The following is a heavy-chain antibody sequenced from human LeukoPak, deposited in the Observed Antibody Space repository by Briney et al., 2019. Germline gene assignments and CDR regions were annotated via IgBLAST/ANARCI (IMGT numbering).Heavy chain of an antibody. CDR1: GGTFSSYA. J-gene: IGHJ3*01. Sequence: SVKVSCKASGGTFSSYAISWVRQAPGQGLEWMGGIIPIFGTANYAQKFQGRVTITADESTSTAYMELSSLRSEDTAVYYCAKDWKWERLIGAFNVWGQGTMVTVS. D-gene: IGHD1-26*01. CDR2: IIPIFGTA. CDR3: AKDWKWERLIGAFNV. V-gene: IGHV1-69*13.